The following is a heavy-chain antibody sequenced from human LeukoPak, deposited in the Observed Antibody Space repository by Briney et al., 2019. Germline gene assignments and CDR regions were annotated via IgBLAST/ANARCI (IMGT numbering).Heavy chain of an antibody. CDR1: GFTFNNYA. D-gene: IGHD6-13*01. Sequence: PGGSLRLSCAASGFTFNNYAMSWVRQAPGKGLEWVSAVSGSGDSYYADSVKGRFTISRDNSKNTLYLQMNSLRAEDTAVYYCAKPGDGYSSSWYATFDYWGQGTLVTVSS. J-gene: IGHJ4*02. V-gene: IGHV3-23*01. CDR2: VSGSGDS. CDR3: AKPGDGYSSSWYATFDY.